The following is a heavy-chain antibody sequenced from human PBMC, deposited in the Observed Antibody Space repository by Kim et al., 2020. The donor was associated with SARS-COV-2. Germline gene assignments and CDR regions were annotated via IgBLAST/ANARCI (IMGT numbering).Heavy chain of an antibody. Sequence: GGSLRLSCAASGFSSANYWMTWVRQGPEKGLEWLANIKGDGRDQYYADSVKGRFTISRDNAKNSLYLQMNSLRTEDTAVYYCASRPHDNSGYYWAVFDYWGPGTVVTVSS. CDR2: IKGDGRDQ. V-gene: IGHV3-7*01. J-gene: IGHJ4*02. D-gene: IGHD3-22*01. CDR1: GFSSANYW. CDR3: ASRPHDNSGYYWAVFDY.